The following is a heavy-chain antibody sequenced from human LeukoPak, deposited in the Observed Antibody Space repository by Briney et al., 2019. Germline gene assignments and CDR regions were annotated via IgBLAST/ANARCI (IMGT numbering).Heavy chain of an antibody. CDR3: ARRLVYYYDSSGYRI. D-gene: IGHD3-22*01. CDR1: GGSFSGYY. Sequence: KPSGTLSLTCAVYGGSFSGYYWSWIRQPPGKGLEWIGEINHSGSTNYNPSLKSRVTISVDTSKNQFSLKLSSVTAADTAVYYCARRLVYYYDSSGYRIWGQGTLVTVSS. CDR2: INHSGST. J-gene: IGHJ4*02. V-gene: IGHV4-34*01.